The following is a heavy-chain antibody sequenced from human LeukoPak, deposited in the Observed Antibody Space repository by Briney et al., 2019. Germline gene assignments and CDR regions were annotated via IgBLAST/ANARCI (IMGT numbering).Heavy chain of an antibody. Sequence: SETLSLTCTVSGGSINSYYWGWIRQPPGKGLEWIGSIYYSGSTYYNPSLKSRVTISVDTSKNQFSLKLSSVTAADTAVYYCARPLRYSSGWYDYWGQGTLVTVSS. CDR2: IYYSGST. CDR1: GGSINSYY. D-gene: IGHD6-19*01. CDR3: ARPLRYSSGWYDY. V-gene: IGHV4-39*01. J-gene: IGHJ4*02.